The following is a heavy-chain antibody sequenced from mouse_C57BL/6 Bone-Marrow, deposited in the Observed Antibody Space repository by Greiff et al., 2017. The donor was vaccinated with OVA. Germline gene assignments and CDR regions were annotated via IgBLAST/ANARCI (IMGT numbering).Heavy chain of an antibody. J-gene: IGHJ2*01. CDR2: INYDGSST. Sequence: EVQGVESEGGLVQPGSSMKLSCTASGFTFSDYYMAWVRQVPEKGLEWVANINYDGSSTYYLDSLKSRFLISRDNAKNILYLQMSSLKSESTTTDYCSRDNRYSSSEDYFDYWGQGTTLTVSS. V-gene: IGHV5-16*01. D-gene: IGHD1-1*01. CDR1: GFTFSDYY. CDR3: SRDNRYSSSEDYFDY.